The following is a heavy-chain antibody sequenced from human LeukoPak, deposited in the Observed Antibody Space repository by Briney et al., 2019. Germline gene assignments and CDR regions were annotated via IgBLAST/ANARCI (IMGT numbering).Heavy chain of an antibody. J-gene: IGHJ3*02. CDR2: ISAYNGNT. CDR3: ARDGDVVAPAATDDAFDI. V-gene: IGHV1-18*04. Sequence: ASVKVSCKASGYTFTSYGISWVRQAPGQGLEWMGWISAYNGNTNYAQKLQGRVTMTTDTSTSTAYMELRSLRSDDTAVYYCARDGDVVAPAATDDAFDIWGQGTMVTVSS. D-gene: IGHD2-2*01. CDR1: GYTFTSYG.